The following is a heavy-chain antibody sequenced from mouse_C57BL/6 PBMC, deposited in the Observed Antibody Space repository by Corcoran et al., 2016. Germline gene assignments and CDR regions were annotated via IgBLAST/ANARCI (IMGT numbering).Heavy chain of an antibody. CDR1: GYTFTSYG. Sequence: QVQLQQSGAELARPGASVKLSCKASGYTFTSYGISWVKQRTGQGLEWIGEIYPRSGNTYYNEKFKGKATLTADKSSSTAYMELRSLTSEDSAVYFCARYFYDYNGVYYAMDYWGQGTSVTVSS. CDR3: ARYFYDYNGVYYAMDY. D-gene: IGHD2-4*01. CDR2: IYPRSGNT. V-gene: IGHV1-81*01. J-gene: IGHJ4*01.